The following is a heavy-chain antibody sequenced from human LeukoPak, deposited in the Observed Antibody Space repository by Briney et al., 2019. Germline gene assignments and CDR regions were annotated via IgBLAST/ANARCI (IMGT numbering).Heavy chain of an antibody. D-gene: IGHD6-13*01. V-gene: IGHV3-21*01. CDR1: GFTFSSYS. J-gene: IGHJ4*02. CDR2: ISSSRYI. CDR3: ARDSSFNGAAAGNY. Sequence: GGSLRLSCAASGFTFSSYSMNWVRQAPGKGLEWVSSISSSRYIYYADSVKGRFTISRDNAKNSLYLQMNSLRAEDTAVYYCARDSSFNGAAAGNYWGQGTLVTVSA.